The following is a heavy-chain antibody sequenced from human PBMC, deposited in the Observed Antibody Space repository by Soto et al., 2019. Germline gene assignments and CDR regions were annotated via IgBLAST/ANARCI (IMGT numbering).Heavy chain of an antibody. V-gene: IGHV4-4*02. CDR1: NGSIRSSNW. CDR2: IYHSGST. D-gene: IGHD3-16*01. Sequence: SETLSLTCAVSNGSIRSSNWWSWVRQPQGKGLEWIGQIYHSGSTNYNPSLKSRVTISVDKSKNQFSLKLSSVTAADTAVYYCARDLRLGYFDYWGQGTLVTVSS. J-gene: IGHJ4*02. CDR3: ARDLRLGYFDY.